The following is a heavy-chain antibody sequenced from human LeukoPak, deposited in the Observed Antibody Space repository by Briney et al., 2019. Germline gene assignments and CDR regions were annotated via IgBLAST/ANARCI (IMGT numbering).Heavy chain of an antibody. CDR2: ISGSGGRT. J-gene: IGHJ3*02. D-gene: IGHD1-14*01. Sequence: GGSLRLSCAASGFTFNNYAMNWVRQAPGKGLEWVSSISGSGGRTYYADSVKGRFTISRDNSKNTLYLQMNSLRAEDTAVYYCAKPARTDAFDIWGQGTMVTVSS. V-gene: IGHV3-23*01. CDR1: GFTFNNYA. CDR3: AKPARTDAFDI.